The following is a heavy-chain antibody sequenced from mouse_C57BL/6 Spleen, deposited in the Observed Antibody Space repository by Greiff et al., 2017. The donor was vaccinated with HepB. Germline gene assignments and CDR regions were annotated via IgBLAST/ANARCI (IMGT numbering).Heavy chain of an antibody. CDR1: GYTFTSYW. V-gene: IGHV1-72*01. CDR2: IDPNSGGT. D-gene: IGHD2-2*01. CDR3: ASSLLWLRRPYYYAMDY. J-gene: IGHJ4*01. Sequence: QVQLQQPGAELVKPGASVKLSCKASGYTFTSYWMHWVKQRPGRGLEWIGRIDPNSGGTKYNEKFKSKATLTVDKPSSTAYMQLSSLTSEDSAVYYCASSLLWLRRPYYYAMDYWGQGTSVTVSS.